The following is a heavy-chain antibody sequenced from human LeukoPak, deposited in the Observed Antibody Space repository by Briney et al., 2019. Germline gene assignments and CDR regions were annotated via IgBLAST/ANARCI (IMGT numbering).Heavy chain of an antibody. CDR1: GLTFSSYG. D-gene: IGHD2-8*01. Sequence: GGSLRLSCAASGLTFSSYGMNWIRQAPGKGLEWLSYIDGSGGTIFYADSVKGRFTISRDNARNSLYLQMNSLTGEDTAVYYCVRNCNLMAVGFDYWGQGTLVTVSS. V-gene: IGHV3-48*03. J-gene: IGHJ4*02. CDR3: VRNCNLMAVGFDY. CDR2: IDGSGGTI.